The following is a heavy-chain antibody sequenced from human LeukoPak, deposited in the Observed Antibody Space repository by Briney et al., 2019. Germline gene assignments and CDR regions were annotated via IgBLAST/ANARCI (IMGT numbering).Heavy chain of an antibody. CDR3: TRRLGYSGYDTDY. J-gene: IGHJ4*02. CDR1: GYSFTSYW. D-gene: IGHD5-12*01. CDR2: IDPSDSYT. V-gene: IGHV5-10-1*01. Sequence: GESLKISCKGSGYSFTSYWISWVRQMPGKSLEWMGRIDPSDSYTNYSPSFQGHVTISADKSISTAYLQWSSLKASDTAMYYCTRRLGYSGYDTDYWGQGTLVTVSS.